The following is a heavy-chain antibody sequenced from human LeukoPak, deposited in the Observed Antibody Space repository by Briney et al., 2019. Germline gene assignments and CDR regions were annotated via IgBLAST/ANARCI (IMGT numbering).Heavy chain of an antibody. Sequence: SCAASGGTFSSYAISWVRQAPGQGLEWMGRIIPILGIANYAQKFQGRVTITADKSTSTAYMELSSLRSEDTAVYYCALWQEQYQLLLDYWGQGTLVTVSS. CDR3: ALWQEQYQLLLDY. CDR1: GGTFSSYA. J-gene: IGHJ4*02. D-gene: IGHD2-2*01. CDR2: IIPILGIA. V-gene: IGHV1-69*04.